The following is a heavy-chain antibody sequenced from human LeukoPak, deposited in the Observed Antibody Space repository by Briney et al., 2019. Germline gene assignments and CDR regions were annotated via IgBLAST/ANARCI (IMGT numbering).Heavy chain of an antibody. CDR2: IYYSGST. Sequence: TSETLSLTCTVSGGSVSSSGYYWGWIRQPPGKGLEWIGSIYYSGSTYYNPSLKSRVSISVDTSKNQFSRNLTSVTAADTAVYFCAGPGIAATGAFDCWGQGTLVTVSS. J-gene: IGHJ4*02. CDR3: AGPGIAATGAFDC. D-gene: IGHD6-13*01. CDR1: GGSVSSSGYY. V-gene: IGHV4-39*01.